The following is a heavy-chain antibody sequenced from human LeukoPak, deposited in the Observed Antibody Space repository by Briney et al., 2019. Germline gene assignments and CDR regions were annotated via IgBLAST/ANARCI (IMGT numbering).Heavy chain of an antibody. CDR1: GFTFRRYW. J-gene: IGHJ4*02. CDR2: INTDGSDT. CDR3: ARDEPVTGPTTFDY. Sequence: QPGGSLSLSCAASGFTFRRYWMHWVRQAPGKGPVWVSRINTDGSDTIYADSVKGRFTISRDNAKNTLFLQMNSLRAEDTAVYYCARDEPVTGPTTFDYWGQGTLVTVSS. D-gene: IGHD6-19*01. V-gene: IGHV3-74*01.